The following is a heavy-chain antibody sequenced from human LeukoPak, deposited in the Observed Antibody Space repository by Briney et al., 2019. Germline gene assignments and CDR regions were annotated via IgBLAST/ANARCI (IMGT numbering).Heavy chain of an antibody. D-gene: IGHD2-2*01. Sequence: GGPLRLSCAASGFTFSNAWMSWVRQAPGKGLEWVGRIKSKTDDGTTDYTAPVKGRFIISRHDSKNTLYLQVNSLRAEDTAVYYCAKLTNSWFDPWGQGTLVAVSS. V-gene: IGHV3-15*01. CDR1: GFTFSNAW. J-gene: IGHJ5*02. CDR3: AKLTNSWFDP. CDR2: IKSKTDDGTT.